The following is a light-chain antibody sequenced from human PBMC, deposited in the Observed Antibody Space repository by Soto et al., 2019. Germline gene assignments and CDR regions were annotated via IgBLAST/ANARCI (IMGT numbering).Light chain of an antibody. V-gene: IGKV3-15*01. J-gene: IGKJ1*01. CDR2: GAS. CDR3: QHYTTWPT. CDR1: QSASTN. Sequence: LSFRASQSASTNLAWYQQKPGQAPRLLIYGASTRATGVPARFSGSGSETEFALTIRCLQSDGFAVYFCQHYTTWPTFGQGTKVDIK.